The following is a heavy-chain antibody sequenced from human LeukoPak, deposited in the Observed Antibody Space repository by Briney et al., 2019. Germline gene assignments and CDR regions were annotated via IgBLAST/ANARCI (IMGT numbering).Heavy chain of an antibody. CDR2: ISGSGGST. D-gene: IGHD2-21*02. CDR3: AKGVKHIVVVTAQHYFDY. Sequence: GGSLRLSCAASGFTFSSYAMSWVRQAPGKGLEWVSAISGSGGSTYYADSVKGRFTISRDNSKNTLYLQMNSLRAEDTAVYYCAKGVKHIVVVTAQHYFDYWGQGTLVTISS. V-gene: IGHV3-23*01. CDR1: GFTFSSYA. J-gene: IGHJ4*02.